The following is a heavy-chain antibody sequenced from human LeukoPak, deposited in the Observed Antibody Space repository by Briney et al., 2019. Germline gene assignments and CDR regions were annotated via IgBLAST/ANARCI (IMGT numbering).Heavy chain of an antibody. J-gene: IGHJ4*02. D-gene: IGHD6-13*01. CDR2: IILIFGTA. V-gene: IGHV1-69*13. Sequence: SVTVSRQGSGCSFSSYAFRWLRQAPGQGLEWMGGIILIFGTANFVQKFQGRVTITADESTSTAYMELSSLRSEDTAVYYCARASPSRAAAYQEFDYWGQGTLVTVSS. CDR1: GCSFSSYA. CDR3: ARASPSRAAAYQEFDY.